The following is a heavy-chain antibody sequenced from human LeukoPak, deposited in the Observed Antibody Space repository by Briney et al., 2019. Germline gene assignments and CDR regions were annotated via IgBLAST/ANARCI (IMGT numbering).Heavy chain of an antibody. Sequence: GESLKISCKGSGYSFTSYWIGWLRQMPGKGLEWMGIIYPGDSDTRYSPSFQGQVTISADKSLTPAYLQWSSLKASDTAMYYCARGFGSTWLEYWGQGTLVTVSS. D-gene: IGHD6-13*01. J-gene: IGHJ1*01. CDR1: GYSFTSYW. CDR3: ARGFGSTWLEY. V-gene: IGHV5-51*01. CDR2: IYPGDSDT.